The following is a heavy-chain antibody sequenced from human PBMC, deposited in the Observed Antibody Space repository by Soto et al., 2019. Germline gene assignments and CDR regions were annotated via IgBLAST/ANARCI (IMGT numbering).Heavy chain of an antibody. CDR2: SYTSGST. J-gene: IGHJ5*01. Sequence: SETLCLTWTVSGGSISRYYLRWIRQPAGKGLEWIGRSYTSGSTNYNPSLKSRVTMSVDTSKNQFSLNLSSVTAAHTAVYYIVGDSSSPPGGVDPWGQGTLGTVSS. D-gene: IGHD6-6*01. V-gene: IGHV4-4*07. CDR3: VGDSSSPPGGVDP. CDR1: GGSISRYY.